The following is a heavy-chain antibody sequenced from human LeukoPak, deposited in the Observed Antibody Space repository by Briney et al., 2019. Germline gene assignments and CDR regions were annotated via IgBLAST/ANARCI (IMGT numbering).Heavy chain of an antibody. D-gene: IGHD3-16*01. Sequence: GGSLRLSCAASGFTFSSYWMSWVRQAPGKGLEWVANIKQDGSEKYYVDSVKGRFTISRDNAKNSLYLQMNRLRAEDTAVYYCARVGYDYVWGSYGTYYGMDVWGQGTTVTVSS. CDR2: IKQDGSEK. CDR3: ARVGYDYVWGSYGTYYGMDV. CDR1: GFTFSSYW. J-gene: IGHJ6*02. V-gene: IGHV3-7*04.